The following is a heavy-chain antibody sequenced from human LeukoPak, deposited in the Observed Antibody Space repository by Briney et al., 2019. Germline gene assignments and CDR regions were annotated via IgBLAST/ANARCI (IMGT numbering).Heavy chain of an antibody. D-gene: IGHD2/OR15-2a*01. J-gene: IGHJ4*02. Sequence: GGSLRLSCAASGNYWMHWVRQVPGKGLVWVSHINSDGSWTSYADSVKGRLTISKDNAKNTVYLQMNSLRAEDTAIYYCVSFYETYWGRGTLVTVSS. V-gene: IGHV3-74*01. CDR3: VSFYETY. CDR1: GNYW. CDR2: INSDGSWT.